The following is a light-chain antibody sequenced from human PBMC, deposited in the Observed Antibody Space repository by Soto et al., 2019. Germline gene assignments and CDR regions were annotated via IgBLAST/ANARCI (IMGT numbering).Light chain of an antibody. J-gene: IGLJ2*01. CDR2: EDN. Sequence: NFMLTQPHSVSESPGKTVTISCTRSSGSIASNYVQWYQQRPGSAPTTVIYEDNQRPSGVPDRFSGSIDSSSNSASLTISGLTTEDEADYYCQSYDSSNLVVFGGGTKVTVL. V-gene: IGLV6-57*03. CDR1: SGSIASNY. CDR3: QSYDSSNLVV.